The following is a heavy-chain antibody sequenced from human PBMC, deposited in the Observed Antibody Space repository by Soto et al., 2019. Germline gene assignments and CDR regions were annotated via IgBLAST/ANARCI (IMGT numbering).Heavy chain of an antibody. CDR1: GGSINSYF. J-gene: IGHJ4*02. V-gene: IGHV4-59*01. D-gene: IGHD3-10*01. CDR2: IYYSGST. Sequence: ETLSLTCTVSGGSINSYFWSWIRQSPGKGLEWIGHIYYSGSTSYSPSLKSRVSISVDTSKNQFSLEVHSVTAADTAVYYCARAGTNMVQFDYWGQGTLVTVSS. CDR3: ARAGTNMVQFDY.